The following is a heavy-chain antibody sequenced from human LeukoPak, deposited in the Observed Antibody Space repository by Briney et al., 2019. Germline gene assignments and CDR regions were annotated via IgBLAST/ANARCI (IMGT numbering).Heavy chain of an antibody. CDR2: IIPIFGTA. D-gene: IGHD2-2*01. V-gene: IGHV1-69*13. CDR1: GGTFSSYA. Sequence: ASVKVSCKASGGTFSSYAISWVRQAPGQGLEWMGGIIPIFGTANYAQKFQGRVTITADESTSTAYMELSSLRSEDTAVYYCARVLGYCSSTSCYLPFDYWGQGTLVTVSS. J-gene: IGHJ4*02. CDR3: ARVLGYCSSTSCYLPFDY.